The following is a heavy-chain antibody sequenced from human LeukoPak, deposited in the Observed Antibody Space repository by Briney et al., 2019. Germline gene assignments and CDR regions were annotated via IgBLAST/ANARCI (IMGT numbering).Heavy chain of an antibody. CDR3: ARDYGPLYGSGSYDYYGMDV. J-gene: IGHJ6*02. V-gene: IGHV3-33*01. CDR1: GFTFSSYG. CDR2: IWYDGSNK. Sequence: GALRLSCAASGFTFSSYGMHWVRQAPGKGLEWVAVIWYDGSNKYYADSVKGRFTISRDNSKNTLYLQMNSLRAEDTAVYYCARDYGPLYGSGSYDYYGMDVWGQGTTVTVSS. D-gene: IGHD3-10*01.